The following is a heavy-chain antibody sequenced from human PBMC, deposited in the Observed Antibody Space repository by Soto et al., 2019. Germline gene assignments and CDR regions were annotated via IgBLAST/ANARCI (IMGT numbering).Heavy chain of an antibody. V-gene: IGHV3-23*01. CDR2: ISGGGDGT. Sequence: EVQLLESGGGLVQPGGSLRLSCAASGFTFINYAMLWVRQAPGKGLEWVSTISGGGDGTYYADSVRGHFTISRDNSKNTLYQQMNSLRAEDTAIYYCAKKGLGSLKTLCSNSDCHYAFDLWGQGTVVTVSS. D-gene: IGHD2-21*02. CDR1: GFTFINYA. J-gene: IGHJ3*01. CDR3: AKKGLGSLKTLCSNSDCHYAFDL.